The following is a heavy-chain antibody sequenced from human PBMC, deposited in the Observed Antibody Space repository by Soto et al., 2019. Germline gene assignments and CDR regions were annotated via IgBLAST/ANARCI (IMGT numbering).Heavy chain of an antibody. J-gene: IGHJ4*02. D-gene: IGHD2-8*01. CDR3: ATDGTKAAMLYLY. CDR2: IDPFNGNT. CDR1: GYTFTYRY. Sequence: ASVKVSCKASGYTFTYRYLHWVRQAPGKALEWMGCIDPFNGNTIYAQKFQGRVTMTEDTSTDTAYMELSSLRSEDTAVYYCATDGTKAAMLYLYWGQGTLVTVSS. V-gene: IGHV1-24*01.